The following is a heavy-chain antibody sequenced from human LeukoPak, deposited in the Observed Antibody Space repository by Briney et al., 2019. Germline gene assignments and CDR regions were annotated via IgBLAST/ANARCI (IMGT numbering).Heavy chain of an antibody. CDR3: ARDVLGGYYDSSGYYPYYYYMDV. J-gene: IGHJ6*03. CDR1: GYTFTGYY. CDR2: INPNSGGT. D-gene: IGHD3-22*01. V-gene: IGHV1-2*02. Sequence: GASVKVPCKASGYTFTGYYMHWVRQAPGQGPEWMGWINPNSGGTNYAQKFQGRVTMTRDTSISTAYMELSRLRSDDTAMYYCARDVLGGYYDSSGYYPYYYYMDVWGKGTTVTVSS.